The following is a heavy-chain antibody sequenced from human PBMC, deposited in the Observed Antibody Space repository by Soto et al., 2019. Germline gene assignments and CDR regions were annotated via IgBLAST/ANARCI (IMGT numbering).Heavy chain of an antibody. CDR2: INHSGST. D-gene: IGHD3-10*01. CDR3: ARVLLWFGELLDHWFDP. Sequence: SETLSLTCAVYGGSFSGYYWSWIRQPPGKGLGWIGEINHSGSTNYNPSLKSRVTISVDTSKNQFSLKLSSVTAADTAVYYCARVLLWFGELLDHWFDPWGQGTLVTIYS. J-gene: IGHJ5*02. CDR1: GGSFSGYY. V-gene: IGHV4-34*01.